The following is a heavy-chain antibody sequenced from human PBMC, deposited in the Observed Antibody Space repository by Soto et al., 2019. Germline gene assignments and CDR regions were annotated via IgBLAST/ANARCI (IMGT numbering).Heavy chain of an antibody. CDR3: ARDRTPWSGDECFGTDDYYTMDV. CDR1: GYTFNNFG. Sequence: AASVKVSCKTSGYTFNNFGVTWVRQAPGQGLEWMGWISAYNGNTHYVEKFQGRVTMTTDTSMSTAYMELRSLRFDDTAVYFCARDRTPWSGDECFGTDDYYTMDVWGQGTTVTVSS. CDR2: ISAYNGNT. D-gene: IGHD3-3*01. V-gene: IGHV1-18*04. J-gene: IGHJ6*02.